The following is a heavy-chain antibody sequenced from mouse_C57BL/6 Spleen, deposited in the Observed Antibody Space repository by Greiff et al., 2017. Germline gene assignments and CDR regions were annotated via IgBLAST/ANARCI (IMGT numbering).Heavy chain of an antibody. D-gene: IGHD3-2*02. CDR2: INPSNGGT. CDR3: ARQLRLLYAMDY. J-gene: IGHJ4*01. CDR1: GYTFTSYW. Sequence: QVHVKQSGTELVKPGASVKLSCKASGYTFTSYWMHWVKQRPGQGLEWIGNINPSNGGTNYNEKFKSKATLTVDKSSSTAYMQLSSLTSEDSAVYYCARQLRLLYAMDYWGQGTSVTVSS. V-gene: IGHV1-53*01.